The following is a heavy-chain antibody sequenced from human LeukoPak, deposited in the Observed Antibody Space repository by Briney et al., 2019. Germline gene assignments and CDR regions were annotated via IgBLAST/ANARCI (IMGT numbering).Heavy chain of an antibody. CDR2: VSGGGGIA. CDR3: AKDSSSWSPHYFDY. CDR1: GFSFGSYA. J-gene: IGHJ4*02. V-gene: IGHV3-23*01. Sequence: GGSLRLSCAASGFSFGSYAMSWVRQVPGKGLEWVSGVSGGGGIAAYADSVKGRFTISRDNSKNTLYLQMNSLRGEDTAVYYCAKDSSSWSPHYFDYWGQGTLVTVSS. D-gene: IGHD6-13*01.